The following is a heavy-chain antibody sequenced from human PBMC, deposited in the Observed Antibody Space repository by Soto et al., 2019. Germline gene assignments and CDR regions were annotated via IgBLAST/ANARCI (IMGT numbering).Heavy chain of an antibody. D-gene: IGHD3-3*01. CDR3: AKIDYDFWSGYYPPAFDD. V-gene: IGHV3-23*01. J-gene: IGHJ4*02. Sequence: GGSLRLSCVASGFTFSSYAMSWVRQAPGKGLEWVSATSGSGVSTFYAASVKGRFTISRDNSKNTLYLQMIGLRAEDTAVYYCAKIDYDFWSGYYPPAFDDWGQGTLVTVSS. CDR1: GFTFSSYA. CDR2: TSGSGVST.